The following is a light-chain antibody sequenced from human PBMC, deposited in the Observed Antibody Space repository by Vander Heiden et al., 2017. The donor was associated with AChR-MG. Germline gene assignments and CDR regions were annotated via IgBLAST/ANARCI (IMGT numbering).Light chain of an antibody. CDR1: NIGSKN. CDR3: QVWDSSTVV. V-gene: IGLV3-9*01. Sequence: SYDLTQPLSVSVALGQTATITCGGNNIGSKNVHWYQQKPGQAPVMVIYRDTNRPSGIPERFSGSNLGNMATLTISRAQAGDEADYYCQVWDSSTVVFGGGTKLTVL. J-gene: IGLJ2*01. CDR2: RDT.